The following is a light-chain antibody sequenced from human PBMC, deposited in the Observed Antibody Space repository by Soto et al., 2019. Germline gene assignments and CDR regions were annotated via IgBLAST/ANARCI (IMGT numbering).Light chain of an antibody. V-gene: IGKV3-15*01. CDR1: QSVSSN. CDR3: QQYNNWPPWT. J-gene: IGKJ1*01. Sequence: DIVMTQSPATLSVSPGERATLSCRASQSVSSNLAWYQQKPGQAPRLLIYGASTRATGIAARFSGSGSGTEFTLTISSLQSEDFAVYYCQQYNNWPPWTFGQGTKVEIK. CDR2: GAS.